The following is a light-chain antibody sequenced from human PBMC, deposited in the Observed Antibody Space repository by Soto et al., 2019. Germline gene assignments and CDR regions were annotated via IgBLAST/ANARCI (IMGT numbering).Light chain of an antibody. V-gene: IGKV3-20*01. CDR2: GAS. Sequence: EIVLTQSPRTLSLFPGERATLSCRASQSVGNDYLAWYQQKPGQPPRLLIFGASNRATDIPDRFSGSESGTDFTLTISRLEPEDFGVYYCQHYGSSGRPFGPGTKVDIK. J-gene: IGKJ3*01. CDR3: QHYGSSGRP. CDR1: QSVGNDY.